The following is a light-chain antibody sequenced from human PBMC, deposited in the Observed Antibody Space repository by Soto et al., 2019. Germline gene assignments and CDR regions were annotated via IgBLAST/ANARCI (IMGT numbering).Light chain of an antibody. Sequence: QSVLTQPASVSGSPGQSITISFTGTSSDVGCYDYVSWYQLHTGNAPKLMVFEVSNWPSGVSYPFSGSKSGNQASLTLSGLQAEDEADYFCSSYSISTAYLFGNGTKVIVL. J-gene: IGLJ1*01. CDR2: EVS. V-gene: IGLV2-14*01. CDR3: SSYSISTAYL. CDR1: SSDVGCYDY.